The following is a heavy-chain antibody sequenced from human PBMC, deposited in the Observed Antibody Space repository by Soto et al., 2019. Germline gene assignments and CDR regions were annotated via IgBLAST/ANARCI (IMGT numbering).Heavy chain of an antibody. CDR2: MAYDGSDK. D-gene: IGHD2-2*01. V-gene: IGHV3-30-3*01. CDR1: GFSFRSYA. CDR3: ARARLDTPALEY. J-gene: IGHJ4*02. Sequence: QVQLVESGGGVVQPGRSLRLSCAASGFSFRSYAMHWVRQAPGKGLEWVAVMAYDGSDKDYADSVKGRFTISRHNSKNTLYMQMSNLRAEDTAVYYRARARLDTPALEYWGQGTLVTVPS.